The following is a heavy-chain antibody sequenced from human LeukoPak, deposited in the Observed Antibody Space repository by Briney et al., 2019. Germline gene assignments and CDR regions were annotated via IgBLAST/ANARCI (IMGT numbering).Heavy chain of an antibody. CDR1: GYTFTSYG. J-gene: IGHJ4*02. Sequence: ASVKVSCKASGYTFTSYGISWVRQAPGQGLEWMGWISAYNGNTNYAQKLQGRVTMTTDTSTRTAYMELRSLRSDDTAVYYCARGGFGVVPPVGFDYWGQGTLVTVSS. V-gene: IGHV1-18*01. CDR2: ISAYNGNT. D-gene: IGHD3-3*01. CDR3: ARGGFGVVPPVGFDY.